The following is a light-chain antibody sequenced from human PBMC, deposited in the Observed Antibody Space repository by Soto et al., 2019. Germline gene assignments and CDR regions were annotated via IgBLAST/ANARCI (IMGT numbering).Light chain of an antibody. CDR2: DAS. Sequence: DIQMTQSPSSLSASVGARVTITCRASQFISTYLHWYQQKPGKAPKLLIYDASRLQSGVPSRFGGSGSGADFTLTINSLQSEDFATYYCQQYYSDAPWTFGQGTKVDSK. CDR1: QFISTY. J-gene: IGKJ1*01. V-gene: IGKV1-39*01. CDR3: QQYYSDAPWT.